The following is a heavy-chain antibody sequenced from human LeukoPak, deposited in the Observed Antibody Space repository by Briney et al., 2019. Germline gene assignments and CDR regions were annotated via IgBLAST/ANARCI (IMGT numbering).Heavy chain of an antibody. V-gene: IGHV4-34*01. D-gene: IGHD3-16*01. CDR2: INHSGST. CDR3: ARVLDLSKRGLDAFDI. Sequence: KASETLSLTCAVYGGSFSGYYWSWIRQPPGKGLEWIGEINHSGSTNYIPSLKSRVTVSVDTSKNQFSLKLSSVTAADTAVYYCARVLDLSKRGLDAFDIWGQGTMVTVSS. CDR1: GGSFSGYY. J-gene: IGHJ3*02.